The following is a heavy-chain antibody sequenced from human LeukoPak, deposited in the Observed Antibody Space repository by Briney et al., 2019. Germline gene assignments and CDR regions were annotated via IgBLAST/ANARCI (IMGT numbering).Heavy chain of an antibody. CDR3: ARGVTMTSPFWFDP. D-gene: IGHD3-22*01. J-gene: IGHJ5*02. CDR2: IYYSGST. Sequence: SETLSLTCTVSGGSISSYYWSWIRQPPGKGLEWIGYIYYSGSTNYNPSLKSRVTISVDTSKNQFSLKLSSVTAADTAVYYCARGVTMTSPFWFDPWGQGTLVTVSS. CDR1: GGSISSYY. V-gene: IGHV4-59*01.